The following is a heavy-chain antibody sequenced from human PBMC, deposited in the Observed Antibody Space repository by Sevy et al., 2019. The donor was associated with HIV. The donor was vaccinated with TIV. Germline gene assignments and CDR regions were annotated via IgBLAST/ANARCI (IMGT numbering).Heavy chain of an antibody. J-gene: IGHJ5*02. CDR1: GYTFTSYD. CDR2: MNPNSGNT. CDR3: ARGYTIFGVVIIGGDWFDP. V-gene: IGHV1-8*01. D-gene: IGHD3-3*01. Sequence: ASVKVSCKASGYTFTSYDINWVRQATGQGLEWMGWMNPNSGNTGYAQKFQGRVTMTRNTSISTDYMELSSLRSEDTAVYYCARGYTIFGVVIIGGDWFDPWGQGTLVTVSS.